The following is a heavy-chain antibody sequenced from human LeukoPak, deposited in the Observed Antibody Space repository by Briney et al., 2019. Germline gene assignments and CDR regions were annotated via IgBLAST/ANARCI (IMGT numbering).Heavy chain of an antibody. V-gene: IGHV1-2*02. CDR3: ARGDYYDSSGYDRIDWFDP. CDR1: GYTFTGYY. Sequence: ASVTVSCKASGYTFTGYYMHWVRQAPGQGLEWMGWINPNSGGTNYAQKFQGRVTMTRDTSISTAYMELGRLRSDDTAAYYCARGDYYDSSGYDRIDWFDPWGQGTLVTVSS. CDR2: INPNSGGT. J-gene: IGHJ5*02. D-gene: IGHD3-22*01.